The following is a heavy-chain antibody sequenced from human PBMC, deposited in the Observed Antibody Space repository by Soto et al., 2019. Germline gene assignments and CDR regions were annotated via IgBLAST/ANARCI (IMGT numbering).Heavy chain of an antibody. V-gene: IGHV3-7*03. Sequence: VGSLRLSCAASRFTFSSYWMSWVRQAPGKGLEWVANINQDGSEKYYVDSVKGRFTISRDNAKNSLYLQMNSLRAEDTAVYYCASGGGQLATTLYYYYDMDVWGQGTTVTVSS. J-gene: IGHJ6*02. CDR2: INQDGSEK. CDR1: RFTFSSYW. D-gene: IGHD6-6*01. CDR3: ASGGGQLATTLYYYYDMDV.